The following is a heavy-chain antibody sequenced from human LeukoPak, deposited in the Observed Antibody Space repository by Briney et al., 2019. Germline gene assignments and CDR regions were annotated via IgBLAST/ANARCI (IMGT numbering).Heavy chain of an antibody. D-gene: IGHD4-23*01. CDR1: GYTFTSYG. J-gene: IGHJ4*02. V-gene: IGHV1-18*01. Sequence: GGSVKVSCKASGYTFTSYGISWVGQSPGPGVEWMGWISAYNGNTDYAQNLQGRVNMPTATSTRTAYLELSSLSSAHPAVRYFTRDGGNSGAVFDYWGREPWSPSPQ. CDR3: TRDGGNSGAVFDY. CDR2: ISAYNGNT.